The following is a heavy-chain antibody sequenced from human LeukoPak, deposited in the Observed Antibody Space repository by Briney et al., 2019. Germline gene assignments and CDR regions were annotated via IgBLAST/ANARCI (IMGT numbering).Heavy chain of an antibody. V-gene: IGHV3-23*01. CDR3: AKDGGTRLGFDP. CDR1: GFTFSSYA. Sequence: GGSLRLSCAASGFTFSSYAMSWVRQAPGKGLEWVSTISGSGDSTYYADSVKGRFTISRDNSKNTLYLQMNSLRAEDTAVYYCAKDGGTRLGFDPWGQGTLVTVSS. J-gene: IGHJ5*02. D-gene: IGHD3-16*01. CDR2: ISGSGDST.